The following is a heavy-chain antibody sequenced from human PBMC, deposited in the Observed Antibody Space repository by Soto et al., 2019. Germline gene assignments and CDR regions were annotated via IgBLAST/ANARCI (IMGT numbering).Heavy chain of an antibody. Sequence: PSETLSLTCTVSDDSIKSGGSYWIWIRQPPGKGLEWIGYIYYSGSTYYNPSLKSRVTISVDTSKNQFSLKLSSVTAADTAVYYCAREAHYDYVWGRSTGPFDYWGQGTLVTVSS. V-gene: IGHV4-30-4*01. J-gene: IGHJ4*02. D-gene: IGHD3-16*01. CDR1: DDSIKSGGSY. CDR3: AREAHYDYVWGRSTGPFDY. CDR2: IYYSGST.